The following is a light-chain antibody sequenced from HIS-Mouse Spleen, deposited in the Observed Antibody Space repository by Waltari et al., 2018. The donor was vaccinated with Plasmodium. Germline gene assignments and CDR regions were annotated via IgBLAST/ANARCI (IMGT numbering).Light chain of an antibody. J-gene: IGKJ5*01. Sequence: EIVLTQSPGTLSLSPGERATLSCRASQSVSSSYLAWYQQKPGQAPRLLILGASSRATGSPDRFSGSGSVTDFTLTISRLEPEDFAVYYCQQYGSSPITFGQGTRLEIK. CDR3: QQYGSSPIT. V-gene: IGKV3-20*01. CDR2: GAS. CDR1: QSVSSSY.